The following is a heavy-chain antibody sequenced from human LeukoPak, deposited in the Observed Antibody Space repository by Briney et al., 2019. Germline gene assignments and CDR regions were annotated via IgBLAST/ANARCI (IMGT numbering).Heavy chain of an antibody. J-gene: IGHJ5*02. CDR3: ARDDCSSTSCYWWFDP. D-gene: IGHD2-2*01. Sequence: GGSLRLSCAASGFTFSSYSMNWVRQAPGKGLEWVSYISSSSSTIYYADSVKGRFTISRDNAKNSLYLQMNSLRAEDTAVYYCARDDCSSTSCYWWFDPWGQGTLVTVSS. CDR1: GFTFSSYS. V-gene: IGHV3-48*01. CDR2: ISSSSSTI.